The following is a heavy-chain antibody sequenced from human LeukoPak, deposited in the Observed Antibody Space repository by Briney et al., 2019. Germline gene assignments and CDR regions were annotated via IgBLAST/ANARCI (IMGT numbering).Heavy chain of an antibody. V-gene: IGHV4-34*01. Sequence: SETLSLTCAVYGGSFSGYYWSWIRQPPGKGLEWIGEINHSGSTNYNPSLKSRVTISVDTSKNQFSLKLSSVTAADTAVYYCARGSSSWLTKDYWGQGTLVTVSS. J-gene: IGHJ4*02. D-gene: IGHD6-13*01. CDR3: ARGSSSWLTKDY. CDR1: GGSFSGYY. CDR2: INHSGST.